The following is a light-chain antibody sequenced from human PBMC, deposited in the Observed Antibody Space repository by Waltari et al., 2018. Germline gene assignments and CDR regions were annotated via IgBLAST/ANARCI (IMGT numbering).Light chain of an antibody. Sequence: DTQMTQFPSAVPAFVGDRVTITCRAMQAIGIWLAWYQQKPGKAPKPLIYQASTLQSGVPSRFSGSGSGTDFTLTISSLQPEDFATYYCQQAHTFPLTFGGGTKVEIK. CDR1: QAIGIW. CDR2: QAS. V-gene: IGKV1-12*01. CDR3: QQAHTFPLT. J-gene: IGKJ4*01.